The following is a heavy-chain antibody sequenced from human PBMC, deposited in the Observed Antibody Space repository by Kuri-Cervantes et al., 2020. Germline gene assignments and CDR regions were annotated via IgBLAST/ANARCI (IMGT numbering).Heavy chain of an antibody. V-gene: IGHV1-18*01. CDR2: ISAYNGNT. D-gene: IGHD2-21*01. CDR3: ARSNHLYCGGDCYSDY. CDR1: GYTFTSYG. J-gene: IGHJ4*02. Sequence: ASVKVSCKASGYTFTSYGIGWVRQAPGQGLEWMGWISAYNGNTNYAQKLQGRVTMTTDTSTSTAYMELRSLRSDDTAVYYCARSNHLYCGGDCYSDYWGQGTLVTVSS.